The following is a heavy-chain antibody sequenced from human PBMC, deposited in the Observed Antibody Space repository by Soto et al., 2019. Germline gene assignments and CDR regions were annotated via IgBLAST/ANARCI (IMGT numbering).Heavy chain of an antibody. V-gene: IGHV4-61*01. J-gene: IGHJ4*02. D-gene: IGHD3-10*01. CDR2: IYYSGST. CDR1: GGSVSSGSYY. CDR3: ARVAGSGSYYLLRYFDY. Sequence: SETLSLTCTVSGGSVSSGSYYWSWIRQPPGKGLEWIGYIYYSGSTNYNPSLKSRVTISVDTSKNQFSLKLSSVTAADTAVYYCARVAGSGSYYLLRYFDYWGQGTLVTVSS.